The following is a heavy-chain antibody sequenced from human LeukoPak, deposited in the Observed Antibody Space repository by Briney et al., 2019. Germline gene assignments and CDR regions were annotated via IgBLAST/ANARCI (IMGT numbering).Heavy chain of an antibody. J-gene: IGHJ6*04. D-gene: IGHD3-10*02. CDR3: AELGITMIGGV. CDR1: GFTFSSYW. V-gene: IGHV3-48*04. CDR2: ISSSGSTI. Sequence: AGGSLRLSCAASGFTFSSYWMSWVRQAPGKGLELVSYISSSGSTIYYADSVKGRFTISRDNAKNSLYLQMNSLRAEDTAVYYCAELGITMIGGVWGKGTTVTISS.